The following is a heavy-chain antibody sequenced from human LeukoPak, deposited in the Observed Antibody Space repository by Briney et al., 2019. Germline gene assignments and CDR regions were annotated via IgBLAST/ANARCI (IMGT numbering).Heavy chain of an antibody. J-gene: IGHJ4*02. CDR2: IAFDDTDR. CDR1: GFIFGDYA. D-gene: IGHD4-17*01. Sequence: GGSLRLSCAASGFIFGDYAMHWVRQAPGKGLEWVAAIAFDDTDRYYIDSVKGRFTISRDNSKSTLDLQMNSLRADDTAVYYCAEGGIYGDSGDFWGQGALVIVSS. V-gene: IGHV3-30*18. CDR3: AEGGIYGDSGDF.